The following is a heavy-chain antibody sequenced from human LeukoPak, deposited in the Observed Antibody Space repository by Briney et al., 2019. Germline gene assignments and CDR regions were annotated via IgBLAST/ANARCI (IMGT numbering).Heavy chain of an antibody. Sequence: PLASVKVSCKASGYTFTGYYMHWVRQAPGQGLEWMGWINPNSGGTNYAQKFQGRVTMTRDTSISTAYMELSRLRSDDTAVYYCARDLGREDGYPNYYMDVWGKGTTVTVSS. CDR3: ARDLGREDGYPNYYMDV. CDR2: INPNSGGT. CDR1: GYTFTGYY. J-gene: IGHJ6*03. D-gene: IGHD5-24*01. V-gene: IGHV1-2*02.